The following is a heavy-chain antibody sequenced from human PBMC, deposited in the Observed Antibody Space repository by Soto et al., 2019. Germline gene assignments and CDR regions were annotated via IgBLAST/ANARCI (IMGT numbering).Heavy chain of an antibody. CDR1: CCTFTSYG. Sequence: ASWKVSCEASCCTFTSYGIIWVRQAPGQGLEWMGWISAYNGNTNYAQKLQGRVTMTTDTSTSTAYMELRSLRSDDTAVYYCARVLLEWLLYSDYWGQGTLVTVSS. CDR3: ARVLLEWLLYSDY. V-gene: IGHV1-18*01. D-gene: IGHD3-3*01. J-gene: IGHJ4*02. CDR2: ISAYNGNT.